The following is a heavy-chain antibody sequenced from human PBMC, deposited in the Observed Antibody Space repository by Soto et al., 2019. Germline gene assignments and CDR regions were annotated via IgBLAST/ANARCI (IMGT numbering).Heavy chain of an antibody. V-gene: IGHV3-53*01. J-gene: IGHJ3*01. Sequence: GGSLRLSCAASAFTVSLNYMSWVRQAPGKGLEWVSLISSGGGTYYADSVKGRFTISRDNSKNTLYLQMNSLRAEDTAVYYCARQLWSHDAFDVWGQGTKVTVSS. CDR2: ISSGGGT. CDR1: AFTVSLNY. D-gene: IGHD5-18*01. CDR3: ARQLWSHDAFDV.